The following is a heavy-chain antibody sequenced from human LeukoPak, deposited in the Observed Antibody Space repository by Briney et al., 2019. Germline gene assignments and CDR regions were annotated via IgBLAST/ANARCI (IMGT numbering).Heavy chain of an antibody. CDR1: GFTFSGSA. CDR3: TLRPDIVATSSDFDY. D-gene: IGHD5-12*01. J-gene: IGHJ4*02. V-gene: IGHV3-73*01. CDR2: IRSKANSYAT. Sequence: GGSLKLSCAASGFTFSGSAMHWVRQASGKGLEWVGRIRSKANSYATAYAASVKGRFTISRDDSKNTAYLQMNSLKTEDTAVYYCTLRPDIVATSSDFDYWGQGTLVTVSS.